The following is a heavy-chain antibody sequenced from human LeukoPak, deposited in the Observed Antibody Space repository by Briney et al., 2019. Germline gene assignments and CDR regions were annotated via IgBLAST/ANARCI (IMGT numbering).Heavy chain of an antibody. CDR1: GFTFSSYS. CDR3: ARDLDGYSYGYWYYYYYMDV. Sequence: PGGSLRLSCAASGFTFSSYSMNWVRQAPGKGLEWVSSISSSSSYIYYADSVKGRFTISRDNAKNSLYLQMNSLRAEDTAVYYCARDLDGYSYGYWYYYYYMDVWGKGTTVTVSS. D-gene: IGHD5-18*01. CDR2: ISSSSSYI. J-gene: IGHJ6*03. V-gene: IGHV3-21*01.